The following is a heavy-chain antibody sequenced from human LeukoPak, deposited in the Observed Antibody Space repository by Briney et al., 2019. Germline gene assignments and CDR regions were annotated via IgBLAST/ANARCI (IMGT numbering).Heavy chain of an antibody. J-gene: IGHJ4*02. D-gene: IGHD1-26*01. CDR1: GSNRLC. V-gene: IGHV3-23*01. CDR3: ARDVGLIMFDL. Sequence: GGSLRLSCAASGSNRLCHELGPPGSREGAQMGLNYADSVKGRFTISRDNSKSTLFLQMNRVRGEDTAKYFCARDVGLIMFDLWGQGTLVTVSS.